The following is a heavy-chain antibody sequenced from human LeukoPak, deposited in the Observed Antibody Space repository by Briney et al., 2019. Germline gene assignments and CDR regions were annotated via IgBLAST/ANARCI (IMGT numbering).Heavy chain of an antibody. Sequence: SETLSLTCAVYGGSFSGYYWSWIRQPPGKGLEWIGEINHSGSTNYNPSLKSRVTISVDTSKNQFSLKLSSVTAAGTAVYYCARGWGITMVRGVISFDYWGQGTLVTVSS. J-gene: IGHJ4*02. V-gene: IGHV4-34*01. CDR3: ARGWGITMVRGVISFDY. CDR2: INHSGST. CDR1: GGSFSGYY. D-gene: IGHD3-10*01.